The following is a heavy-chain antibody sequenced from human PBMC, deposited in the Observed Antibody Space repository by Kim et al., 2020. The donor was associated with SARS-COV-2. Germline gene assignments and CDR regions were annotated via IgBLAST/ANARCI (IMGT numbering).Heavy chain of an antibody. CDR3: VGGPAADY. CDR1: GFTLSSYW. Sequence: GGSLRLSCAASGFTLSSYWMTWVRRGPGKGLEWVANINQDGREKYYIDSVRGRFTISRDNAKNSLYLQMNSLRDEDRAVYYCVGGPAADYWGQGTLVTVSS. CDR2: INQDGREK. V-gene: IGHV3-7*01. D-gene: IGHD6-25*01. J-gene: IGHJ4*02.